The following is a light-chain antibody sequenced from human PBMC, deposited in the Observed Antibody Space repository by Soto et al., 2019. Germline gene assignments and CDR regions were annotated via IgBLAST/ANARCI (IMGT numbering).Light chain of an antibody. V-gene: IGKV3-20*01. CDR2: GAS. CDR1: QSVSSN. J-gene: IGKJ1*01. CDR3: QQYSSSWT. Sequence: DIVMTQSPATLPVSPGERATLSCRASQSVSSNLAWYQQKRGQAPRLLMYGASGRATGIPDRFSGSGSGTDFTLTISRLEPEDFAVYYCQQYSSSWTFGQGTKVDIK.